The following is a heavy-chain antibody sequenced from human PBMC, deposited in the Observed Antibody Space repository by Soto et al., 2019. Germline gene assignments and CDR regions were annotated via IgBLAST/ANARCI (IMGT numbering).Heavy chain of an antibody. CDR2: ISGSGGST. CDR1: GFTFSGYA. D-gene: IGHD3-3*01. Sequence: EVQLSESGGGLVQPGGSLRLSCAAPGFTFSGYAMSWVRQAPGKGLEWVSTISGSGGSTYDADSVKGRFTVSRDNSKNTLYLLMNSLRGENTATYYYARVKRSGYSHYYVMDVWGQGTTVTVSS. CDR3: ARVKRSGYSHYYVMDV. V-gene: IGHV3-23*01. J-gene: IGHJ6*02.